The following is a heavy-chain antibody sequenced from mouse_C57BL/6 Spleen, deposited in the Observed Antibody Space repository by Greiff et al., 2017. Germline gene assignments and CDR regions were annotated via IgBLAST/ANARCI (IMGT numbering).Heavy chain of an antibody. V-gene: IGHV1-81*01. J-gene: IGHJ4*01. CDR1: GYTFTSYG. Sequence: QVHVKQSGAELARPGASVKLSCKASGYTFTSYGISWVKQRTGQGLEWIGEIYPRSGNTYYNEKFKGKATLTADKSSSTAYMELRSLTSEDSAVYFCARSRAAQATNYYAMDYWGQGTSVTVSS. CDR3: ARSRAAQATNYYAMDY. D-gene: IGHD3-2*02. CDR2: IYPRSGNT.